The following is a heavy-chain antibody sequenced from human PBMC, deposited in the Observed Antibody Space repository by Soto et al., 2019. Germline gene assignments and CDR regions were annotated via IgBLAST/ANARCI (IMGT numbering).Heavy chain of an antibody. CDR3: ARMAGPWYFDL. V-gene: IGHV4-34*01. Sequence: SETLSLACAVHGGSFSGFYWTWIRQPPGKGLEWIGEINHSGSSNYNPPLKSRVTMSLDTSRNQFSLSLNSVTAADTAVYYCARMAGPWYFDLWGRGSLVTVSS. CDR2: INHSGSS. J-gene: IGHJ2*01. CDR1: GGSFSGFY.